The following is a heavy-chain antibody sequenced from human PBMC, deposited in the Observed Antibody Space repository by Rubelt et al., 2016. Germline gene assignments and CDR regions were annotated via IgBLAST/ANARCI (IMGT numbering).Heavy chain of an antibody. CDR2: TRKDESDK. CDR1: GFTVRSNY. J-gene: IGHJ4*02. CDR3: PTGGFDY. Sequence: VQLVESGGGLIQPGGSLRLSCAASGFTVRSNYMSWVRQAPGKGLEWVAFTRKDESDKYYADSVKGRFTISRDKSKNTLYLQMNNLRGEDTAVYFCPTGGFDYWGQGTLVTVSS. V-gene: IGHV3-30*02. D-gene: IGHD3-16*01.